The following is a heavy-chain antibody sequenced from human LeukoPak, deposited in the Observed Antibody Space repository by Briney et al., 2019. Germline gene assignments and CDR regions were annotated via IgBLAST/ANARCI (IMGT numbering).Heavy chain of an antibody. Sequence: AASVKVSCKASGGTFSSYAISWVRQAPGQGLEWMGGIIPIFGTANYAQKFQGRVTITADKSTSTAYMELSSLRSEDTAVYYCARGGCSSTSCYFPNTYNWFDPWGQGTLVTVSS. V-gene: IGHV1-69*06. CDR1: GGTFSSYA. D-gene: IGHD2-2*01. CDR3: ARGGCSSTSCYFPNTYNWFDP. J-gene: IGHJ5*02. CDR2: IIPIFGTA.